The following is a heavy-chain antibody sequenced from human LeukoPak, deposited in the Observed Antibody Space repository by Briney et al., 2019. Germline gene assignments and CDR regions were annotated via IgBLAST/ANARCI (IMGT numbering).Heavy chain of an antibody. CDR1: EFTFSTYG. V-gene: IGHV3-23*01. CDR3: ATHSGGY. J-gene: IGHJ4*02. D-gene: IGHD3-16*01. CDR2: ISGSGGST. Sequence: GGTLRLSCAASEFTFSTYGMSWVRQAPGKGLEWVSTISGSGGSTYYADSVKGRFTISRDNSKNTLYLQMNSLRAEDTAVYYCATHSGGYWGQGTLVTVSS.